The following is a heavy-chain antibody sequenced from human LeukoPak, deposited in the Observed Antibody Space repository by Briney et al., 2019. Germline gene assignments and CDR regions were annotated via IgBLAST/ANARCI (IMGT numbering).Heavy chain of an antibody. CDR2: ISGSGGST. CDR3: AKDRGRGKYYGSGSYNPFDY. Sequence: GGSLRLSCAASGFTFSSYAMHWVRQAPGKGLEWVSAISGSGGSTYYADSVKGRFTISRDNSKNTLYLQMNSLRAEDTAVYYCAKDRGRGKYYGSGSYNPFDYWGQGTLVTVSS. V-gene: IGHV3-23*01. CDR1: GFTFSSYA. J-gene: IGHJ4*02. D-gene: IGHD3-10*01.